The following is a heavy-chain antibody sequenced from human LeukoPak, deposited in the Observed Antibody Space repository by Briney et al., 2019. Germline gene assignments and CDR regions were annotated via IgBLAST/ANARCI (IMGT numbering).Heavy chain of an antibody. CDR2: INPNSGGT. V-gene: IGHV1-2*02. D-gene: IGHD5-24*01. Sequence: ASVKVSCKASGYSFTTHYIHWIRQAPGQGLEWMGWINPNSGGTNYAQKFQGRVTMTRDTSISTAYMELSRLRSDDTAVYYCARLEMATIHYYFDYWGQGTLVTVSS. J-gene: IGHJ4*02. CDR1: GYSFTTHY. CDR3: ARLEMATIHYYFDY.